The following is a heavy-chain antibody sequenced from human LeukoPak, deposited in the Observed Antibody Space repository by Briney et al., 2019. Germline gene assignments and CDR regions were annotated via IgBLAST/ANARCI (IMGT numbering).Heavy chain of an antibody. CDR3: ARDYSVPPPVRGVINPAGY. CDR1: GFTFSSYS. V-gene: IGHV3-21*01. CDR2: ISSSSSYI. J-gene: IGHJ4*02. Sequence: TPGGSLRLSCAASGFTFSSYSMNWVRQAPGKGLEWVSSISSSSSYIYYADSVKGRFTISRDNAKNSLYLQMNSLRAEDTAVYYCARDYSVPPPVRGVINPAGYWGQGTLVTVSS. D-gene: IGHD3-10*01.